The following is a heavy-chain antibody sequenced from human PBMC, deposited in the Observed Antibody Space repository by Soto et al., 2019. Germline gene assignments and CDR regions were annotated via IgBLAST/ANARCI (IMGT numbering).Heavy chain of an antibody. V-gene: IGHV1-69*06. CDR3: ARAFSSGLGWDFDY. CDR1: GGTFSNDA. D-gene: IGHD6-19*01. Sequence: QVQVVHSGAEVKKPGSSVKVSCESSGGTFSNDAISWVRQAPGHGLEWLGGIIPMFGSTNYAQKFQGRLTITADKATSTAHMELSSLKSEDTAVYYRARAFSSGLGWDFDYWDHGTLVPVSS. J-gene: IGHJ4*01. CDR2: IIPMFGST.